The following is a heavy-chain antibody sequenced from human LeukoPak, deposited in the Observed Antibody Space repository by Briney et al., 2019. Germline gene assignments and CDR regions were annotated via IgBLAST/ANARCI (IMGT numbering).Heavy chain of an antibody. CDR3: ASDRGLRLGGLSFDY. Sequence: GGSLRLSCAASGFTFSSYAMHWVRQAPGKGLEWVAVISYDGSNKYYADSVKGRFTISRDNSRNTLYLQMNSLRAEDTAVYYCASDRGLRLGGLSFDYWGQGTLVTVSS. J-gene: IGHJ4*02. CDR1: GFTFSSYA. CDR2: ISYDGSNK. D-gene: IGHD3-16*02. V-gene: IGHV3-30-3*01.